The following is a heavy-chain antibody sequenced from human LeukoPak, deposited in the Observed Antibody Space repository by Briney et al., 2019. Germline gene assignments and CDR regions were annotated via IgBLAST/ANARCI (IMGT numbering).Heavy chain of an antibody. CDR1: GGSISSGSYY. D-gene: IGHD5-24*01. CDR3: ARSRDGYNYGYFDY. J-gene: IGHJ4*02. V-gene: IGHV4-61*02. CDR2: IYTSGST. Sequence: SETLSLTCTVSGGSISSGSYYWSWIRQPAGKGLEWIGRIYTSGSTNYNPSLKSRVTISVDTSKTQFSLKLSSVTAADTAVYYCARSRDGYNYGYFDYWGQGTLVTVSS.